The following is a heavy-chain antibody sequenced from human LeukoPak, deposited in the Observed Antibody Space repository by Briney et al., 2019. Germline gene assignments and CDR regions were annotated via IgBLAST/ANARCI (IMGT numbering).Heavy chain of an antibody. CDR1: GFTLSSFG. CDR3: VRGVGVSRFNYFDP. V-gene: IGHV3-33*01. J-gene: IGHJ5*02. D-gene: IGHD1-26*01. CDR2: IWYDASNK. Sequence: GGSLRLSCAASGFTLSSFGMHWVRKAPGKGLEWVAVIWYDASNKYYADSVKGRFTISRDNSKNTLFLQMNSLRDDDTAVYYCVRGVGVSRFNYFDPWGQGTLVIVSS.